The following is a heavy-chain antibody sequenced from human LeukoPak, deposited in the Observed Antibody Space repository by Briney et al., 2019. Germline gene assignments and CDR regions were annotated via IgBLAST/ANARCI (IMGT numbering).Heavy chain of an antibody. CDR1: GFTFSGSA. Sequence: GGSLRLSCGASGFTFSGSAMHWVRQASGKGLEWVGRIRSKANSYATAYAASVKGRFTISRDDSKNTAYLQMNSLKTEDTAVYYCTRPRGYCSGGSCYPWYFDYWGQGTLVTVSS. CDR2: IRSKANSYAT. J-gene: IGHJ4*02. D-gene: IGHD2-15*01. CDR3: TRPRGYCSGGSCYPWYFDY. V-gene: IGHV3-73*01.